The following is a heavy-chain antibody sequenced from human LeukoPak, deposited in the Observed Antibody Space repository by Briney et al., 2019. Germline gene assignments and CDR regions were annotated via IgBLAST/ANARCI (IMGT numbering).Heavy chain of an antibody. CDR1: GFTFSNYA. CDR2: ASASGAGT. V-gene: IGHV3-23*01. Sequence: GGSLRLSCAASGFTFSNYAMNWVRQAPREGLEWVSTASASGAGTYYADSVRGRFTISRDNFKNMLYLQMDSLRAEDTAVYYCTKEHYYASGSYSDWGQGTLVTVSS. D-gene: IGHD3-10*01. CDR3: TKEHYYASGSYSD. J-gene: IGHJ4*02.